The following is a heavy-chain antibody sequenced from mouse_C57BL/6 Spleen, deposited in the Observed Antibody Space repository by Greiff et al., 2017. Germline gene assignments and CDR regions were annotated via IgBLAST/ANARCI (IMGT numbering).Heavy chain of an antibody. CDR2: IDPEDGDT. V-gene: IGHV14-1*01. Sequence: VQLQQSGAELVRPGASVKLSCTASGFNIKDYYMHWVKQRPEQGLEWIGRIDPEDGDTEYAPKFQGKATMTSDTSSNTAYLPLSSLTSEDTAVYYCTRSPDWYFDVWGTGTTVTVSS. CDR1: GFNIKDYY. D-gene: IGHD1-1*01. J-gene: IGHJ1*03. CDR3: TRSPDWYFDV.